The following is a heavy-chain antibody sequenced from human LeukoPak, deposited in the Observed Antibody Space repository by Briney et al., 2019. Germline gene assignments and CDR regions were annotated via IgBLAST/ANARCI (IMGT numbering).Heavy chain of an antibody. CDR3: AREVRYSSSWYWFDP. J-gene: IGHJ5*02. D-gene: IGHD6-13*01. CDR1: GGPFSGYY. V-gene: IGHV4-34*01. Sequence: PSETLSLTCAVYGGPFSGYYWSWIRQPPGKGLEWIGEINHSGSTNYNPSLKSRVTISVDTSKNQFSLKLSSVTAADTAVYYCAREVRYSSSWYWFDPWGQGTLVTVSS. CDR2: INHSGST.